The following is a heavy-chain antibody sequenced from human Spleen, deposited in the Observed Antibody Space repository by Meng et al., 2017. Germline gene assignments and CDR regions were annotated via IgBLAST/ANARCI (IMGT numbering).Heavy chain of an antibody. D-gene: IGHD3-10*01. J-gene: IGHJ4*02. CDR2: INPNSGGT. V-gene: IGHV1-2*06. Sequence: QVQLVQSGAEVKKPGASVNVSCKASGYTFTGYYMHWVRQAPGQGLEWIGRINPNSGGTNYAQNFQGRVTMTRDTSISTAYMELSRLRSDDTAVYYCARGTPGRSYSDYWGQGTLVTVSS. CDR3: ARGTPGRSYSDY. CDR1: GYTFTGYY.